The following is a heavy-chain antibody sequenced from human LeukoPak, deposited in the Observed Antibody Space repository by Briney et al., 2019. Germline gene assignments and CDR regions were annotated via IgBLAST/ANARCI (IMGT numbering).Heavy chain of an antibody. CDR2: INHSGST. CDR1: GGSFSGYY. D-gene: IGHD3-22*01. CDR3: ARPYYYDSSGYSH. Sequence: SETLSLTCAVYGGSFSGYYWSWVRQPPGKGLEWIGEINHSGSTNYNPSLKSRVTISVDTSKNQFSLKLSSVTAADTAVYYCARPYYYDSSGYSHWGQGTLSPSPQ. V-gene: IGHV4-34*01. J-gene: IGHJ4*02.